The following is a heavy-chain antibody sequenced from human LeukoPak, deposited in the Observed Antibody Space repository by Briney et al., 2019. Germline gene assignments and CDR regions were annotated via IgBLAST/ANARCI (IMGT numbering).Heavy chain of an antibody. J-gene: IGHJ1*01. D-gene: IGHD3-22*01. V-gene: IGHV3-23*01. CDR1: GFTFSSYA. CDR3: AKASRLYCYDSSGYNFQH. Sequence: GGSLRLSCAASGFTFSSYAMSWVRQAPGKGLEWVSAISGSGGSAYYADSVKGRFTISRDNSKNTLYPQMNSLRAEDTAVYYCAKASRLYCYDSSGYNFQHWGQGTLVTVSS. CDR2: ISGSGGSA.